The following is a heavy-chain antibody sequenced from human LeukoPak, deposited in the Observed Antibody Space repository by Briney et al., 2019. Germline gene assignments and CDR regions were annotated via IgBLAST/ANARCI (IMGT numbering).Heavy chain of an antibody. CDR2: IYYSGST. D-gene: IGHD5-12*01. CDR1: GGSISSSSYY. J-gene: IGHJ6*03. Sequence: PSETLSLTCTVSGGSISSSSYYWGWIRQPPGKGLEWIGSIYYSGSTYYNPSLKSRVTISVDTSKNQFSLKLSSVTAADTAVYYCARGGYSGYYYYYYYMDVWGKGTTVTVSS. V-gene: IGHV4-39*01. CDR3: ARGGYSGYYYYYYYMDV.